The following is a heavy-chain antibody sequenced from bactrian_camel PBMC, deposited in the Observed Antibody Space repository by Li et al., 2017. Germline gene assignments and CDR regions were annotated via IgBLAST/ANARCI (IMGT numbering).Heavy chain of an antibody. CDR1: GYDFSMHC. J-gene: IGHJ4*01. CDR3: AADRYSVGSCGSWSSRNIRPLENVPYY. D-gene: IGHD2*01. V-gene: IGHV3S53*01. CDR2: IAKYGRT. Sequence: HVQLVESGGGSVQAGGSLRLSCVGSGYDFSMHCMGWFRQAPGKEREVVATIAKYGRTNYADSVKGRFTISQDNAKNTLYLQMNSLKPEDTAMYYCAADRYSVGSCGSWSSRNIRPLENVPYYWGQGTQVTVS.